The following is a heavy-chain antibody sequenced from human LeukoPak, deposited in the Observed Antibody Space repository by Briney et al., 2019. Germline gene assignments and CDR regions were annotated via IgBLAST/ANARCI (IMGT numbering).Heavy chain of an antibody. D-gene: IGHD4-23*01. CDR3: ARDYGGNSGSFGY. V-gene: IGHV3-21*01. CDR1: GFTFSSYS. J-gene: IGHJ4*02. CDR2: ISSSSSYI. Sequence: PGGSLRLSCAASGFTFSSYSMNWVRQAPGKGLEWVSSISSSSSYIYYEDSVKGRFTISRDNAKNSLYLQMNSLRAEDTAVYYCARDYGGNSGSFGYWGQGTLVTVSS.